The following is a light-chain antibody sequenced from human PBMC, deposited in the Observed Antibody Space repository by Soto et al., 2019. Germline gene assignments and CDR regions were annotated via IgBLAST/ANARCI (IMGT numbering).Light chain of an antibody. CDR1: SSDVGAYDY. V-gene: IGLV2-14*01. J-gene: IGLJ1*01. CDR3: SLYTSSDTPYV. CDR2: VVS. Sequence: QSVLTQPASVSGSPGQSITISCTGTSSDVGAYDYVSWFQQLPDKAPKLIISVVSNRPSGVSNRFSGSESGNTASLTISGLQAEDEADYYCSLYTSSDTPYVFGTGTKVTVL.